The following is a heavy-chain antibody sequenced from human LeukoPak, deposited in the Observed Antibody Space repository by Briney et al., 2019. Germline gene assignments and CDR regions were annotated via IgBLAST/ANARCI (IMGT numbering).Heavy chain of an antibody. J-gene: IGHJ6*02. D-gene: IGHD3-10*01. V-gene: IGHV3-73*01. CDR2: IRSKANSYAT. Sequence: GGYLRFSCAASGFTFSGSAMPWLRPASGKGLEWVGRIRSKANSYATAYAASVKGRFTISRDDSKNTAYLQMNSLKTEDTAVYYCTGPGVIGGHYGMDVWGQGTTVTVSS. CDR1: GFTFSGSA. CDR3: TGPGVIGGHYGMDV.